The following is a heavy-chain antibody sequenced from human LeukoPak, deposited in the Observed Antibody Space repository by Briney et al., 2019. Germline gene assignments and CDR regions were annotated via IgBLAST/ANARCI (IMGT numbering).Heavy chain of an antibody. V-gene: IGHV3-23*01. CDR1: GFTFSSYA. CDR2: ISGSGGST. CDR3: AKDLREAGLGDH. D-gene: IGHD3/OR15-3a*01. J-gene: IGHJ4*02. Sequence: GGSLRLSCAASGFTFSSYAMSWVRQAPGKGLEWVSAISGSGGSTYYADSVKGRFTISRDNSKNTLYLQMNSLRAEDTAVYYYAKDLREAGLGDHWGQGTLVTVSS.